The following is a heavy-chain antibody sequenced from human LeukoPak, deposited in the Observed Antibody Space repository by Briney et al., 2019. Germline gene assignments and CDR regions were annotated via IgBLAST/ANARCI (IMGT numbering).Heavy chain of an antibody. V-gene: IGHV3-30*18. Sequence: GGSLRLSCAASGFTFSSYAMSWVRQAPGKGLEWVAVISYDGSNKYYADSVKGRFTISRDNSKNTLYLQMNSLRAEDTAVYYCAKDYKSGSYYNYWGQGTLVTVSS. CDR3: AKDYKSGSYYNY. CDR2: ISYDGSNK. D-gene: IGHD1-26*01. CDR1: GFTFSSYA. J-gene: IGHJ4*02.